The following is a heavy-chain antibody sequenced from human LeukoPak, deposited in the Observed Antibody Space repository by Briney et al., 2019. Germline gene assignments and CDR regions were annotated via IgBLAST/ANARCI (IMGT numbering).Heavy chain of an antibody. Sequence: ASVKVSCKASGYTFTGYYMHWVRQAPGQGPEWMGWMNPNSGNTGYAQKFQGRVTMTRNTSISTAYMELSSLRSEDTAVYYCASGTGDDYRPPLYYYYYGMDVWGQGTTVTVSS. CDR1: GYTFTGYY. CDR3: ASGTGDDYRPPLYYYYYGMDV. V-gene: IGHV1-8*02. D-gene: IGHD5-24*01. J-gene: IGHJ6*02. CDR2: MNPNSGNT.